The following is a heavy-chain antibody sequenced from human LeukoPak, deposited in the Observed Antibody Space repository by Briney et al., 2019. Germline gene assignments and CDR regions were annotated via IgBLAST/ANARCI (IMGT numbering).Heavy chain of an antibody. V-gene: IGHV4-39*01. J-gene: IGHJ4*02. CDR1: GGSVGSSAFY. D-gene: IGHD2-15*01. CDR3: ARHSSRLRHFDS. Sequence: PSGTLSLTCTVSGGSVGSSAFYRGWIRQPPGKGLEWIGSIHYTGNTYYNSSLRNRVTISVDSSRNQFSLRLTSVTAADTAVYYCARHSSRLRHFDSWGQGTLVTVSS. CDR2: IHYTGNT.